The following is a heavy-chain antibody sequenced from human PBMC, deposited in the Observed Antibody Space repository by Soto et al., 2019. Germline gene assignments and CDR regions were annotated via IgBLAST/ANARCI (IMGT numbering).Heavy chain of an antibody. D-gene: IGHD2-15*01. J-gene: IGHJ4*02. Sequence: QVQLVESGGGLVQPGRSLRLSCAASGFTFSFHGMHWVRQAPGKGLEWLAVISYDEKNKFYADSVKGRFTISRDNSKNTLSLQMNSLRSEDTAVYYCAKGGCSYSDPLDDWGQGTLVTGSS. CDR2: ISYDEKNK. CDR1: GFTFSFHG. CDR3: AKGGCSYSDPLDD. V-gene: IGHV3-30*18.